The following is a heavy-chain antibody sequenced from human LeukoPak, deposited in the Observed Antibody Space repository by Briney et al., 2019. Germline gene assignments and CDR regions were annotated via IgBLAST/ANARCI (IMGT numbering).Heavy chain of an antibody. J-gene: IGHJ3*02. V-gene: IGHV1-2*04. CDR2: INPNSGGT. Sequence: ASVKVSCKASGYTFTGYYMHWVRQAPGQGREWMGWINPNSGGTNYAQKFQGWVTITRDTSISTAYMELSRLRSDDTAVYYCARDHMTTVTNPHAFDIWGQGTMVTVSS. CDR1: GYTFTGYY. CDR3: ARDHMTTVTNPHAFDI. D-gene: IGHD4-17*01.